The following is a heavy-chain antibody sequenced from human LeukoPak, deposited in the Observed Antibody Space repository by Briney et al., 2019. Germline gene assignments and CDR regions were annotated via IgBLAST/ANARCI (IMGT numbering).Heavy chain of an antibody. Sequence: GGSLRLSCAASGFTFSSNAMNWVCQAPGMGLEWVSSIDTGSNSMYYADSVKGRFTISRDSAKNSLYLQMNSLRAEDTAIYYCARVGSSWPHDAFDIWGQGTMVTVSS. CDR3: ARVGSSWPHDAFDI. J-gene: IGHJ3*02. V-gene: IGHV3-21*01. D-gene: IGHD6-13*01. CDR2: IDTGSNSM. CDR1: GFTFSSNA.